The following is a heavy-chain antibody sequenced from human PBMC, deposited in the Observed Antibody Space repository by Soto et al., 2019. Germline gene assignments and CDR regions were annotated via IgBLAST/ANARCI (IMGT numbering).Heavy chain of an antibody. CDR3: ARDGVVAATYDEQDYYYYMDV. CDR1: GFTFSSYS. CDR2: ISSSSSYI. D-gene: IGHD2-15*01. Sequence: GGSLRLSCAASGFTFSSYSMNWVRQAPGKGLEWVSSISSSSSYIYYADSVKGRFTISRDNAKNSLYLQMNSLRAEDTAVYYCARDGVVAATYDEQDYYYYMDVWGKGTTVTVS. J-gene: IGHJ6*03. V-gene: IGHV3-21*01.